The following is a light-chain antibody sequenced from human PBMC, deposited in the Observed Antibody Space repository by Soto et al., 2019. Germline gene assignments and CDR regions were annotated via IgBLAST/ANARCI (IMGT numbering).Light chain of an antibody. CDR3: QQYEAVVT. CDR1: QSVSSN. J-gene: IGKJ1*01. CDR2: DAS. V-gene: IGKV3-20*01. Sequence: DIVRSQSPAPLYVSPGERATLSCRASQSVSSNLAWYQQKPGQAPRLLIYDASSRATGIPDRFSGSGSGTDFTLTISRLEPEDVAVYYCQQYEAVVTFGQGTKVDIK.